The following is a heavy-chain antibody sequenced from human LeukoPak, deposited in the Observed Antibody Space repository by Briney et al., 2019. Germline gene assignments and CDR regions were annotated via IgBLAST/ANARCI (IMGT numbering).Heavy chain of an antibody. V-gene: IGHV3-74*01. CDR2: MNNDGSGT. D-gene: IGHD2-21*01. Sequence: PGGSLRLSCAASGFTFSSYWMIWVRQAPGKGLVWVSRMNNDGSGTTYADSVRGRFTISRDNAKNTLYLQMNSLRVEDTAVYFCAREIMVSREWYFDLWGRGTLVTVAS. CDR3: AREIMVSREWYFDL. J-gene: IGHJ2*01. CDR1: GFTFSSYW.